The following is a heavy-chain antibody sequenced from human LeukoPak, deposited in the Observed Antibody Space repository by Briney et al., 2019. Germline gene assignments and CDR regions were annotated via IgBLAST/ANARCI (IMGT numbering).Heavy chain of an antibody. D-gene: IGHD3-3*01. J-gene: IGHJ4*02. CDR3: ARETKLHYDFWSGYYVLDY. V-gene: IGHV4-34*01. Sequence: SETLSLTCAVYGGSFSGYYWSWIRQPPGKGPEWIGEINHSGSTNYNPSLKSRVTMSVDTSKNQFSLKLSSVTAADTAVYYCARETKLHYDFWSGYYVLDYWGQGTLVTVSS. CDR2: INHSGST. CDR1: GGSFSGYY.